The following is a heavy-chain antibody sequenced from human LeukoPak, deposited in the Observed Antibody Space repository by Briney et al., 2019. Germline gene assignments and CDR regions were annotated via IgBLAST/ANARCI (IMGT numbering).Heavy chain of an antibody. CDR2: ISGSGGST. CDR1: GFTFGSYA. D-gene: IGHD5-18*01. J-gene: IGHJ4*02. CDR3: ARDRGKRIQLWFSGYYFDY. V-gene: IGHV3-23*01. Sequence: PGGSLRLSCAASGFTFGSYAMSWVRQAPGKGLEWVSAISGSGGSTYYADSVKGRFTISRDNSKNTLYLQMNSLRAEDTAVYYCARDRGKRIQLWFSGYYFDYWGQGTLVTVSS.